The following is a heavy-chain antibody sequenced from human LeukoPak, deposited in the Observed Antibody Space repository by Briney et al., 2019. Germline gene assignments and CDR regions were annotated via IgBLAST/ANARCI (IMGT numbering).Heavy chain of an antibody. Sequence: GGSLRLSCAASGFTFSYYAMSWVRQAPGKGLEWVSAISGSGGTTYYADSVKGRFTISRDNSKSTLYLQMNSLRAEDTAVYYCAKDEGNDYYDTSGYYHRYFHHWGQGTLVTVSS. V-gene: IGHV3-23*01. D-gene: IGHD3-22*01. CDR3: AKDEGNDYYDTSGYYHRYFHH. CDR2: ISGSGGTT. CDR1: GFTFSYYA. J-gene: IGHJ1*01.